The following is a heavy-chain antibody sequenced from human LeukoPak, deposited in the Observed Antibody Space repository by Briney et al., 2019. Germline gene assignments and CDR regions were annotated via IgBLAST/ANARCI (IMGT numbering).Heavy chain of an antibody. J-gene: IGHJ3*02. CDR2: IYTSGST. D-gene: IGHD3-16*01. CDR3: ARAAVWDGVDAFDI. V-gene: IGHV4-61*02. Sequence: SQTLSLTCTVSGGSISSGSYYWSWIRQPAGKGLEWIGRIYTSGSTNYNPSLKSRVTISVDTSKNQFSLKLSSVTAADTAVYYCARAAVWDGVDAFDIWGQGTMVTVSS. CDR1: GGSISSGSYY.